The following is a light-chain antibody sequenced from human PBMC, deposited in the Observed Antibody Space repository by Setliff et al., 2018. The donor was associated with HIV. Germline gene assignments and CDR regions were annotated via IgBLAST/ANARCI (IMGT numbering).Light chain of an antibody. Sequence: QSALTQPASVSGSPGQSITISCTGTSRDVGGYNYVSWYQQHPGKAPKLIIYEVRNRPSGVSIRFSGSKSGNTASLTISGLQTEDEADYYCSSYAITNTLLFGTGTKVTVL. CDR2: EVR. CDR1: SRDVGGYNY. CDR3: SSYAITNTLL. V-gene: IGLV2-14*01. J-gene: IGLJ1*01.